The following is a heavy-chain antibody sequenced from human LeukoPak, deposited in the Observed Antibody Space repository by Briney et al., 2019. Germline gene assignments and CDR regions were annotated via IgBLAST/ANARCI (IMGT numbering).Heavy chain of an antibody. CDR1: GITFSNYG. CDR3: ARDYCGGDCYYFDY. CDR2: IWYDGNNK. D-gene: IGHD2-21*02. J-gene: IGHJ4*02. V-gene: IGHV3-33*01. Sequence: GGSLRLSCAASGITFSNYGMHWVRQAPGKGLEWVAVIWYDGNNKYYADSVKGRFTISRDNSKNTLYLQMNSLRAEDTAVYYCARDYCGGDCYYFDYWGQGTLVTVSS.